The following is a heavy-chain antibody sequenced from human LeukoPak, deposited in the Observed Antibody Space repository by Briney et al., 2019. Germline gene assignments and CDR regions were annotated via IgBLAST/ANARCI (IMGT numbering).Heavy chain of an antibody. CDR1: GYTFTGYY. D-gene: IGHD6-13*01. CDR3: ARDTAAAGSFHPDY. V-gene: IGHV1-2*02. Sequence: GASVKVSCKASGYTFTGYYMHWVRQAPGQGLEWMGWINPNSGGTNYAQKFQGRVTMTTDTSISTAYMELSRLRSDDTAVYYCARDTAAAGSFHPDYWGQGTLVTVSS. CDR2: INPNSGGT. J-gene: IGHJ4*02.